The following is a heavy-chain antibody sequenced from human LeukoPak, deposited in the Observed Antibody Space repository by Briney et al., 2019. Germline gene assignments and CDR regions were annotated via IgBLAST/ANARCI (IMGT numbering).Heavy chain of an antibody. CDR1: GGSISSYY. V-gene: IGHV4-59*01. D-gene: IGHD6-13*01. Sequence: SETLSLTCTVSGGSISSYYWSWIRQPPGKGLEWIGYIYYSGSTNYNPSLKSRVTISVDTSKNQFSLKLSSVTAADTAVYYCARGAAGTRRGFDDWSQGTLVTVSS. CDR3: ARGAAGTRRGFDD. CDR2: IYYSGST. J-gene: IGHJ5*02.